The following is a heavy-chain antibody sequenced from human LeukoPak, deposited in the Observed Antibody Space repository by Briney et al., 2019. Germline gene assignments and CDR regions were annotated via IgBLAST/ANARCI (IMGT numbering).Heavy chain of an antibody. J-gene: IGHJ5*01. Sequence: PGGSLRLSCVGSGFSRRYWMHWVRQVPGKGLVWVSRINEDGTYTSYADSAKGRFTISRDNAKNTLYLQMNSLRVEDTAVYSCARGWYGPDSCGQGTLVTVSS. D-gene: IGHD1-14*01. CDR1: GFSRRYW. CDR2: INEDGTYT. V-gene: IGHV3-74*01. CDR3: ARGWYGPDS.